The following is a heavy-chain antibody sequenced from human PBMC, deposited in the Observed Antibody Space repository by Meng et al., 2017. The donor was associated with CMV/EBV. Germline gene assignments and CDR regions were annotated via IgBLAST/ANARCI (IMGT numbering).Heavy chain of an antibody. CDR3: ARVTSRVAGAFDY. D-gene: IGHD1-14*01. Sequence: QVSRQETGPGPVKPSQTLSRTCTVSGGAISSGDYYWSWIRQPPGKGLEWIGHIYYSGRTYYHPSLKSRVTISVDTSKNQFSLKLSSVTAADTAVYYCARVTSRVAGAFDYWGQGTLVTVSS. CDR1: GGAISSGDYY. V-gene: IGHV4-30-4*08. CDR2: IYYSGRT. J-gene: IGHJ4*02.